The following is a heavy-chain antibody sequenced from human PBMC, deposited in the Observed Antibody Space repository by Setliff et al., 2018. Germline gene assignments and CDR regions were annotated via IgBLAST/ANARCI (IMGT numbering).Heavy chain of an antibody. Sequence: ASVKVSCKASGYSLSNYVMNWVRQATGQGLEWMGWINTKTGDPTYAQGYTGRFAFSLDTSDSATYLDISNLKAEDTATYYGAGADHLVTTTFDYWGQGTLVTVSS. CDR1: GYSLSNYV. CDR3: AGADHLVTTTFDY. J-gene: IGHJ4*01. V-gene: IGHV7-4-1*02. D-gene: IGHD4-17*01. CDR2: INTKTGDP.